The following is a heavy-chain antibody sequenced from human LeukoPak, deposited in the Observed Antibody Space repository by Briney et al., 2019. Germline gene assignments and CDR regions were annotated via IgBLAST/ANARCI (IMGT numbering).Heavy chain of an antibody. D-gene: IGHD3-22*01. CDR2: ISGSGGST. J-gene: IGHJ4*02. CDR1: GFTFSSYA. CDR3: ARQDSSGYYYHVDY. Sequence: GGSLRLSCAASGFTFSSYAMSWVRQAPGKGLEWVSAISGSGGSTYYADSVKGRFTISRDNAKNSLYLQMNSLRAEDTAVYYCARQDSSGYYYHVDYWGQGTLVTVSS. V-gene: IGHV3-23*01.